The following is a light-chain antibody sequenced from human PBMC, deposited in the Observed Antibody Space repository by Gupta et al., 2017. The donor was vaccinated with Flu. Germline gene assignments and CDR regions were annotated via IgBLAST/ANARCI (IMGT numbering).Light chain of an antibody. Sequence: NFMLTQPHSVSESPGKTVTISCTRSSGSIASNYVQWYQQRPGSSPTTVIYEDNQRPSGVPERFSGSIDSSSNSASLTISGLKTEDEADYYCQSYDSSNPHWVFGGGTKLTVL. V-gene: IGLV6-57*01. CDR2: EDN. CDR1: SGSIASNY. CDR3: QSYDSSNPHWV. J-gene: IGLJ3*02.